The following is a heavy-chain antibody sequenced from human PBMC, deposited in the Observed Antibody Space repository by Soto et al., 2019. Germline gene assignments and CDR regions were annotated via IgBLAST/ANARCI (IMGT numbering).Heavy chain of an antibody. D-gene: IGHD3-16*01. CDR3: ARRGDDFDY. Sequence: GGSLRLSCAASGFTFTSYWMSWVRQAPGKGREWVANIKQDGSEKYYVESVKGRFTISRDNAKNSLFLQMNSLRVGDTAVYYCARRGDDFDYWGKGILVTVSS. J-gene: IGHJ4*02. CDR2: IKQDGSEK. CDR1: GFTFTSYW. V-gene: IGHV3-7*01.